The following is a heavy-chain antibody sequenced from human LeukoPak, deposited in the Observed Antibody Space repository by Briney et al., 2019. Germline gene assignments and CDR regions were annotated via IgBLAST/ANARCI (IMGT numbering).Heavy chain of an antibody. CDR3: ARGRTLHILRFLEWLYLDAFDI. Sequence: SETLSLTCTVSGGSISSSSYYWGWIRQPPGKGLEWIGSIFYSRSTYYNSSLKSRVTISVDTSKKQFSLKLSSVTAADTAVYYCARGRTLHILRFLEWLYLDAFDIWGQGTMVTVSS. J-gene: IGHJ3*02. V-gene: IGHV4-39*01. CDR1: GGSISSSSYY. D-gene: IGHD3-3*01. CDR2: IFYSRST.